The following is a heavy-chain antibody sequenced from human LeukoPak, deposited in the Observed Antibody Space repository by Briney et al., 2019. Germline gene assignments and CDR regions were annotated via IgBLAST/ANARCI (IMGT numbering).Heavy chain of an antibody. CDR3: ARVPRSYYYYYYMDV. CDR1: GGPISSSSYY. Sequence: SETLSLTCTVSGGPISSSSYYWGWIRQPPGKGLEWIGSIYYSGSTYYNPSLKSRVTISVDTSKNQFSLKLSSVTAADTAVYYCARVPRSYYYYYYMDVWGKGTTVTVSS. J-gene: IGHJ6*03. V-gene: IGHV4-39*07. CDR2: IYYSGST.